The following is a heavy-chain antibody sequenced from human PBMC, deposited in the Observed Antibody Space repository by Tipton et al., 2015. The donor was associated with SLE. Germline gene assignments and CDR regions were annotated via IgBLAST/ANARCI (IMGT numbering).Heavy chain of an antibody. CDR3: ARDPGGYRRGMDV. Sequence: TLSLTCAVYGGSFSGYYWSWIRQPPGKGLEWIGYIYYSGSTYYSPSLKSRVTISVDTSNNQFSLNLSSVTAADTAVYYCARDPGGYRRGMDVWGQGTTVTVSS. CDR2: IYYSGST. J-gene: IGHJ6*02. V-gene: IGHV4-34*11. CDR1: GGSFSGYY. D-gene: IGHD5-18*01.